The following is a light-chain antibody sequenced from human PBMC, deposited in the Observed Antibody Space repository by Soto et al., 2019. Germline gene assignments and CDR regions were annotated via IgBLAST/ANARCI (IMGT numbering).Light chain of an antibody. J-gene: IGKJ5*01. CDR1: QSISSY. V-gene: IGKV1-9*01. CDR3: QQLNSYPPST. CDR2: AAS. Sequence: DIQMTQSPSSLSASVGDRVTITCRASQSISSYLNWYQQKPGKAPKLLIYAASSLQSGVPSRFSGSGSGTEFTLTISSLQPEDFATYYCQQLNSYPPSTFGQGTRLEIK.